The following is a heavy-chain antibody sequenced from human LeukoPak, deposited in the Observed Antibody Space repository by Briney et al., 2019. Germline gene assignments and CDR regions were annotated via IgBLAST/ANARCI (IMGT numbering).Heavy chain of an antibody. CDR2: ISGSGGST. V-gene: IGHV3-23*01. Sequence: GGSLRLSCAASGFTFSSYGMHWVRQAPGKGLEWVSAISGSGGSTYYADSVKGRFTISRDNSKNTLYLQMNSLRAEDTAVYYCAKDSPSTYYYGSGSYFVYWGQGTLVTVSS. CDR3: AKDSPSTYYYGSGSYFVY. CDR1: GFTFSSYG. D-gene: IGHD3-10*01. J-gene: IGHJ4*02.